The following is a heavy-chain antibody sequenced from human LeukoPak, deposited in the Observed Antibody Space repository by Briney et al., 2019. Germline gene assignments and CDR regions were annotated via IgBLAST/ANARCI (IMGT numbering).Heavy chain of an antibody. CDR2: ISFDGRNK. V-gene: IGHV3-30*04. J-gene: IGHJ4*02. CDR3: ARDPTSFHSSGYYLFDY. CDR1: GFTFCSYT. D-gene: IGHD6-19*01. Sequence: PGGSLRLSCAASGFTFCSYTMHWVRQAPGKGLEWVAAISFDGRNKYYTDSVKGRFTISRANSKNTLSLQMNSLRAEDTAVYYCARDPTSFHSSGYYLFDYWGQGTLVTVSS.